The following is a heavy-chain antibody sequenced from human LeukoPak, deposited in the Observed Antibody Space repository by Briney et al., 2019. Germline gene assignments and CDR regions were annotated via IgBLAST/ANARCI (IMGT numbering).Heavy chain of an antibody. J-gene: IGHJ4*02. Sequence: PSETLSLTCAVYGGSFSGYYWSWIRQPPGKGLEWIGYIYYSGSTNYNPSLKSRVTISVDTSKNQFSLKLSSVTAADTAVYYCARAHSDGYNFYYFDYWGQGTLVTVSS. CDR1: GGSFSGYY. CDR2: IYYSGST. V-gene: IGHV4-59*01. CDR3: ARAHSDGYNFYYFDY. D-gene: IGHD5-24*01.